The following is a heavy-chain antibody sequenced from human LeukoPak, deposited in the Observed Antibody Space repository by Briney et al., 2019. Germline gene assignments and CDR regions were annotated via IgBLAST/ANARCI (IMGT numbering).Heavy chain of an antibody. CDR3: AKRVCDSTGCYTVDY. D-gene: IGHD2-2*02. Sequence: GGSLRLSCEASGFTFNNYAMSWVRQAPGKGLEWVSGIDASGGGTYYADSVKGRFTISRDNSKDTLYLQMNSLRVEDTALYHCAKRVCDSTGCYTVDYWGQGTLVTVSS. CDR2: IDASGGGT. CDR1: GFTFNNYA. J-gene: IGHJ4*02. V-gene: IGHV3-23*01.